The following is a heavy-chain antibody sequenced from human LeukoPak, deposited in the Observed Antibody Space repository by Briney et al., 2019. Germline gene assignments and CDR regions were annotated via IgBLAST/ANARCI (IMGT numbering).Heavy chain of an antibody. CDR3: AREIVDRSSWFPY. J-gene: IGHJ4*02. D-gene: IGHD6-13*01. CDR1: GFTFSSYS. V-gene: IGHV3-7*01. CDR2: IKQDGSEK. Sequence: PGGSLRLSCAASGFTFSSYSMNWVRQAPGKGLEWVANIKQDGSEKYYVDSVKGRFTISRDNAKNSLYLQMNSLRAEDTAVYYCAREIVDRSSWFPYWGQGTLVTVSS.